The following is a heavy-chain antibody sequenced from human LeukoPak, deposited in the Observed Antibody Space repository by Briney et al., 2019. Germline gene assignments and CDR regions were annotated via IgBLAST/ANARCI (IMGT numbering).Heavy chain of an antibody. Sequence: GESLKISCKSSGYSFTSYWIVWVRQMPGKGLEWMGIIYPGDSTRRYSPSFQGQVTISVDKSINTAYLQWSSLKASDTAMYYCARHRIISMGVASYFDHWGQGILVTVSS. CDR1: GYSFTSYW. V-gene: IGHV5-51*01. D-gene: IGHD3-10*01. CDR2: IYPGDSTR. CDR3: ARHRIISMGVASYFDH. J-gene: IGHJ4*02.